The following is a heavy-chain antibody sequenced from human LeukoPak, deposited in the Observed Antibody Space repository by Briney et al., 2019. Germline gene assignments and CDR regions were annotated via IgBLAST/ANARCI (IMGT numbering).Heavy chain of an antibody. CDR2: ISGYNGNT. CDR3: ARDRQLGGTAGYSSENWFDP. D-gene: IGHD6-19*01. Sequence: ASVKVSCKASGYTFTSYGISWVRQAPGKGLEWMGWISGYNGNTSYAQKLQGRVTMTTDTSTSTVYMELRSLRSDDTAVYYCARDRQLGGTAGYSSENWFDPWGQGTLVTVSS. J-gene: IGHJ5*02. V-gene: IGHV1-18*01. CDR1: GYTFTSYG.